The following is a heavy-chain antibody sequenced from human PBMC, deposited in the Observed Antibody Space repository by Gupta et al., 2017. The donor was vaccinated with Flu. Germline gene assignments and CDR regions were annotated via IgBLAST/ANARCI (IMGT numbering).Heavy chain of an antibody. CDR2: FYCTETT. Sequence: SISWVWVRQSPGRGLEWFVTFYCTETTYFNTSYTSPVKITVDTSNNHFTLRLSFVSAADTAIYYCARTVGAVTGPGSSFDPWGQGTLVTVSS. D-gene: IGHD3-10*01. V-gene: IGHV4-39*02. J-gene: IGHJ5*02. CDR1: SIS. CDR3: ARTVGAVTGPGSSFDP.